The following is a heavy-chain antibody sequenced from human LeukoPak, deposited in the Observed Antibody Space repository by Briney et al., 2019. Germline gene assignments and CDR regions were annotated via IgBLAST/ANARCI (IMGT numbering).Heavy chain of an antibody. D-gene: IGHD6-13*01. J-gene: IGHJ5*02. CDR1: GGSISSYY. V-gene: IGHV4-4*07. Sequence: PSETLSLTCTVSGGSISSYYWSWIRQPAGKGLEWIGRIYTSGSTNYNPSLKSRVTISVDTSKNQFSLKLSSVTAADTAVYYCARGYRSSWYGGWFDPWGQGTLVTVSS. CDR3: ARGYRSSWYGGWFDP. CDR2: IYTSGST.